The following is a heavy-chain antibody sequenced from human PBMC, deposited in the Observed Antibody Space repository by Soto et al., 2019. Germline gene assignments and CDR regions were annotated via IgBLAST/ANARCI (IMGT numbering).Heavy chain of an antibody. D-gene: IGHD4-17*01. CDR2: LYSTGGT. CDR1: GASISSGDYY. Sequence: QAQLQESGPGLVKPSQTLSLTCPVSGASISSGDYYWSWLRQHPGQGLECIGYLYSTGGTYYNPSLRSRVTISLDVSKIQFSLTLTSMTAADTAGYFCARLPLVSGAYGWFDPWGQGTLVTVSS. CDR3: ARLPLVSGAYGWFDP. V-gene: IGHV4-31*03. J-gene: IGHJ5*02.